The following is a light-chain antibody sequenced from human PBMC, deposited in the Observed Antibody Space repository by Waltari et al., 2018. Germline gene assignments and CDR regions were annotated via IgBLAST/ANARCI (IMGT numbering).Light chain of an antibody. V-gene: IGKV4-1*01. CDR1: QSVLYSSTHKNY. CDR2: WAS. J-gene: IGKJ4*01. Sequence: DIVMTQSPDSLAVSLGERAPISCQSSQSVLYSSTHKNYLAWYQQKPGQPPKLLIYWASTRESWVPDRFSGSGSGTDFTLTVSSLEPEDFAIYYCQQRHNWPLTFGGGTKVEIK. CDR3: QQRHNWPLT.